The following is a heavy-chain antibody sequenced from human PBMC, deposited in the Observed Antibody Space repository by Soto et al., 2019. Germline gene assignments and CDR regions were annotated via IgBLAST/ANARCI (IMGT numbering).Heavy chain of an antibody. CDR1: GGSVSTGVHY. Sequence: QVQLQESGPGLVKPSETLSLTCTVSVSGGSVSTGVHYWSWIRQPPGKGLEWNGYIYYSGSTNYNPSLKSRVTISVDTSKNQFSLKLTSVTAADTAVYYCARGYYSSWYWFDRWGRGTLVTVSS. V-gene: IGHV4-61*08. J-gene: IGHJ2*01. CDR2: IYYSGST. D-gene: IGHD6-13*01. CDR3: ARGYYSSWYWFDR.